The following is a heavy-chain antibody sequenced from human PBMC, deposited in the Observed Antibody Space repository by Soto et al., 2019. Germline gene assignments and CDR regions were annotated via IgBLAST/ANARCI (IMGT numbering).Heavy chain of an antibody. D-gene: IGHD3-10*01. CDR3: ATSNYGERD. J-gene: IGHJ4*02. CDR2: VSGSGDST. Sequence: ELQVLESGGGLVQPGGSLRLTCAASGFTLSEYGTSWVRQAPGKGLEWVSFVSGSGDSTYYTDSVKGRFTISRDSSKNTVCLQMNSLRAEDTAVYYFATSNYGERDWGQGTLVTVSS. V-gene: IGHV3-23*01. CDR1: GFTLSEYG.